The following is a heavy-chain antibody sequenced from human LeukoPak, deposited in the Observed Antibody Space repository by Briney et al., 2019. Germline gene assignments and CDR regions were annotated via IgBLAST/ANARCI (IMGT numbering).Heavy chain of an antibody. CDR1: GYSFTSYW. Sequence: GESLKISCKGSGYSFTSYWIGWVRQMPGKGLEWMGISYPGDSDTRYSPSFQGQVTISADKSISTAYLQWSSLKASDTAMYYCARQTRDGSGSRGYSFDFWGQGTLVTVSS. CDR3: ARQTRDGSGSRGYSFDF. CDR2: SYPGDSDT. V-gene: IGHV5-51*01. J-gene: IGHJ4*02. D-gene: IGHD3-10*01.